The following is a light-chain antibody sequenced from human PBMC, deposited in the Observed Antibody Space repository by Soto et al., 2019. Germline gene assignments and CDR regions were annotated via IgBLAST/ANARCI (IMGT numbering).Light chain of an antibody. V-gene: IGKV1-13*02. Sequence: AIQLTQSPSSLSPSVGDRVTITCRASQGISSALAWYQQKPGKAPKLLIYDASSLESGVPSRFSGSGSGTDFTLTISSLQPEDFATYYCQQFNSYPPLTFGPGTKVDIK. CDR1: QGISSA. CDR2: DAS. CDR3: QQFNSYPPLT. J-gene: IGKJ3*01.